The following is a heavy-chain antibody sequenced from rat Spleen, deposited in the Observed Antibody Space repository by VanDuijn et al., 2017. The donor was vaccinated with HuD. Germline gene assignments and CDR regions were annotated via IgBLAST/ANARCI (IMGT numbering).Heavy chain of an antibody. CDR1: GVTFSDCY. V-gene: IGHV5-25*01. J-gene: IGHJ3*01. CDR2: ISASGGST. D-gene: IGHD2-7*01. CDR3: VSHGARISRFAY. Sequence: EVQLVESGGGLVQPGRSMILSCAASGVTFSDCYMAWVRQAPKKGLEWVATISASGGSTYYPDSVKGRFTISRDNAKSTLYLQMNSLRSEDTATYYCVSHGARISRFAYWGQGTLVTVSS.